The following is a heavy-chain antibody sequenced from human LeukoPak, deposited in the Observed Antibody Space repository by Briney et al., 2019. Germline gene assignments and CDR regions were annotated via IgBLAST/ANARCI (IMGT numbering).Heavy chain of an antibody. Sequence: GRPLRLSCAASGFIFTMYGIHWVRQAPGKGLEWVAVISTDGNNEYYANSVKGRFTISRDNSKNTVYLQMTSLRTEETAVYYCAKDQIGWAPGYVSGPLDQWGQGTLVTVSS. CDR3: AKDQIGWAPGYVSGPLDQ. CDR1: GFIFTMYG. D-gene: IGHD6-19*01. CDR2: ISTDGNNE. V-gene: IGHV3-30*18. J-gene: IGHJ4*02.